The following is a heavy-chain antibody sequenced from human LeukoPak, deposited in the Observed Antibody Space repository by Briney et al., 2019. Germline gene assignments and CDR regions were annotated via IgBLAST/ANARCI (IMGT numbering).Heavy chain of an antibody. J-gene: IGHJ4*02. CDR2: IYPGDSDT. V-gene: IGHV5-51*01. CDR1: GYSITSYW. Sequence: GESLKISCKGSGYSITSYWIGRVRQMPGKGLEWMGIIYPGDSDTRYSPSFQGQVTISADKSISTAYLQWSSLKASDSAMYYCARQRYRLIGNSRTRDTDFDSWGQGTLVTVSS. D-gene: IGHD3-16*02. CDR3: ARQRYRLIGNSRTRDTDFDS.